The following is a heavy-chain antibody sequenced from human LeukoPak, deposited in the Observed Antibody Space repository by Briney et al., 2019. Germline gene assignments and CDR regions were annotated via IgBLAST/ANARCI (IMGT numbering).Heavy chain of an antibody. V-gene: IGHV4-4*07. CDR2: IYTSGST. CDR3: ARDNTGPYYGSGSAQAPLDVFDI. CDR1: GCSISSYY. J-gene: IGHJ3*02. D-gene: IGHD3-10*01. Sequence: SETLSLTCTASGCSISSYYWNWIRQPAGKGLEWIGRIYTSGSTNYNPSLKSGVTMSVDTFKNQFSLRLSSVTAADTAVYYCARDNTGPYYGSGSAQAPLDVFDIWGEGTMVTVSS.